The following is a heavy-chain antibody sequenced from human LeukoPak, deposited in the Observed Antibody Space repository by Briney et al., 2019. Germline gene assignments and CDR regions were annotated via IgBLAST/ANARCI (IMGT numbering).Heavy chain of an antibody. Sequence: SETLSLTCTVSGGSISSYYWSWIRQPAGKGLEWIGRIYTSGSTSYNPSLKSRVTMSVDTSKNQFSLKLSSVTAADTAVYYCARDGYSSSWKAFDIWGQGTMVTVSS. V-gene: IGHV4-4*07. D-gene: IGHD6-13*01. CDR3: ARDGYSSSWKAFDI. CDR2: IYTSGST. CDR1: GGSISSYY. J-gene: IGHJ3*02.